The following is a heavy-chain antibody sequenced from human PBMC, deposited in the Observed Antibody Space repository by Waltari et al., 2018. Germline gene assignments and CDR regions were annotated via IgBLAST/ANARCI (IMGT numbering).Heavy chain of an antibody. J-gene: IGHJ4*02. CDR1: GYSISSGYY. V-gene: IGHV4-38-2*02. D-gene: IGHD3-9*01. Sequence: QVQLQESGPGLVKPSETLSLTCAVSGYSISSGYYWGWIRQPPGKGLEWIGSIYHSGSTYCNHDRTSRVTISGDTSKNQFSLKRSSVTAADTAVYYGEREGYEILTGYYMPPFPVDYWGQGTLVTVSS. CDR2: IYHSGST. CDR3: EREGYEILTGYYMPPFPVDY.